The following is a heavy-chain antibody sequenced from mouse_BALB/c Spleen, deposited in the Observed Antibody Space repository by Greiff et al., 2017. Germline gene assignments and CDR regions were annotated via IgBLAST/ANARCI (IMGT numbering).Heavy chain of an antibody. Sequence: DVMLVESGGGLVKPGGSLKLSCAASGFTFSDYYMYWVRQTLEKRLEWVATISDGGSYTYYPDSVKGRFTISRDNAKNNLYLQMSSLKSEDTAMYYCARGGGLYGNSPWFAYWGQGTLVTVSA. D-gene: IGHD2-10*02. J-gene: IGHJ3*01. CDR2: ISDGGSYT. CDR3: ARGGGLYGNSPWFAY. CDR1: GFTFSDYY. V-gene: IGHV5-4*02.